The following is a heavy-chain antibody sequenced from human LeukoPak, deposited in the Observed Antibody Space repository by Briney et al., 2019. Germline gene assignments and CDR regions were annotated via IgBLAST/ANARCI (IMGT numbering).Heavy chain of an antibody. J-gene: IGHJ6*02. V-gene: IGHV3-30*18. CDR1: GFTFSSYG. Sequence: GGSLRLSCAASGFTFSSYGMHWVRQAPGKGLEWVAVISYDGSNKYYADSVKGRFNISRDNSKNTLYLQMNSLRAEDTAVYYCAKDRGGSYWYYYYGMDVWGQGTTVTVSS. CDR3: AKDRGGSYWYYYYGMDV. D-gene: IGHD1-26*01. CDR2: ISYDGSNK.